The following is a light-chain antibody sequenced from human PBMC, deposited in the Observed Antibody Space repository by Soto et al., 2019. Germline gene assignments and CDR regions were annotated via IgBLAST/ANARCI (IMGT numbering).Light chain of an antibody. Sequence: DIQMTQSPSSLSASAGDRVTITCRASQSISSYLNWYQQKPGKAPKLLIYAASNLQSEVPSRFSGSGSGTDFTLNISSLQPEDFATYFCQQSSMTPFTFGPGTNVEI. V-gene: IGKV1-39*01. CDR1: QSISSY. J-gene: IGKJ3*01. CDR2: AAS. CDR3: QQSSMTPFT.